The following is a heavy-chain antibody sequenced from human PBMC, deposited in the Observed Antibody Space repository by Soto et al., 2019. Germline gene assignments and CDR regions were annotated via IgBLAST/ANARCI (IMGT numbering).Heavy chain of an antibody. D-gene: IGHD2-2*01. CDR1: GGSISSGGYY. Sequence: KASETLSLTCTVSGGSISSGGYYWSWIRQHPGKGLEWIGYIYYSGSTYYNPSLKSRVTISVDTSKNQFSLKLSSVTAADTAVYYCARDLPAAFDIWGQGTMVTVSS. CDR3: ARDLPAAFDI. V-gene: IGHV4-31*02. CDR2: IYYSGST. J-gene: IGHJ3*02.